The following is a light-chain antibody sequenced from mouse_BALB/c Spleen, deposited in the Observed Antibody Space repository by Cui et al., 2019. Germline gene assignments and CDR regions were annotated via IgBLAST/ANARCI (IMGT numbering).Light chain of an antibody. CDR2: DTS. J-gene: IGKJ5*01. Sequence: ENVLTYSPAIMSESPGEKVTMNCSASSSVSYMHWYQQKSSTSPKLWIYDTSKLASGVPGRFSGSGSGNAYSLTISSMEAEDVATYYCFQGSGYPLTFGAGTKLELK. CDR3: FQGSGYPLT. CDR1: SSVSY. V-gene: IGKV4-63*01.